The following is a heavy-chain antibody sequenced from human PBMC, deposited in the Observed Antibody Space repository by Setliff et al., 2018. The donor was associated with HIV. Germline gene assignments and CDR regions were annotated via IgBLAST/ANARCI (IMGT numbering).Heavy chain of an antibody. CDR2: SIPIFGTA. D-gene: IGHD5-12*01. Sequence: VKVYCKAPGGTFRTFGISWVRQAPGQGLEWMGGSIPIFGTAKYAQKFQGRVTITADESTSTAYMQLSSLRSEDTAVYYCATNPEMATINYYYYYMGVWGKGTTVTVSS. J-gene: IGHJ6*03. CDR1: GGTFRTFG. V-gene: IGHV1-69*01. CDR3: ATNPEMATINYYYYYMGV.